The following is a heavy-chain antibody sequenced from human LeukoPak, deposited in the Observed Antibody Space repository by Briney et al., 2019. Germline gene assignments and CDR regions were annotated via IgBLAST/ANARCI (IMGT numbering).Heavy chain of an antibody. CDR1: GFTFDDYA. CDR3: AKAQGGTNGLLDN. Sequence: GRSLRPSCAASGFTFDDYAMHWVRQAPGKGLEWVSGISWNSGSIGYADSVKGRFTISRDNAKNSLYLQMNSLRAEDTAVYYCAKAQGGTNGLLDNWGQGTLVTVSS. V-gene: IGHV3-9*01. CDR2: ISWNSGSI. J-gene: IGHJ4*02. D-gene: IGHD3-16*01.